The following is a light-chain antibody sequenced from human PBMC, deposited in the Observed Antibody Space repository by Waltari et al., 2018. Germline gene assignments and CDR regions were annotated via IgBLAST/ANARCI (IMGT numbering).Light chain of an antibody. CDR1: SGHSSNV. J-gene: IGLJ3*02. CDR2: VNSDGSH. CDR3: QTGGHGTWV. Sequence: QLVVTQSPSASASLGASVKLTCTLSSGHSSNVIAWLQQQPEKGPRYLMKVNSDGSHSRGDEIPDRFSGSSSGAVRYLTISSRQAEDEADYYCQTGGHGTWVFGGGTKLTVL. V-gene: IGLV4-69*01.